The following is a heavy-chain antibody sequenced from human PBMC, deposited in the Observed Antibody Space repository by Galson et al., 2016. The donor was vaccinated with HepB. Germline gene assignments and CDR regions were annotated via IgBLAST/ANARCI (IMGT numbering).Heavy chain of an antibody. D-gene: IGHD4-17*01. CDR3: ARVPVPTFYFDY. CDR1: GYTFSSHW. CDR2: IHPGDSDT. Sequence: QSGAEVKKPGESLRISCKVSGYTFSSHWIAWVRQMPGKGLEWMGIIHPGDSDTRYSPSFQGEVTISADKSIRTAYLQWSSLTASDTAIYYCARVPVPTFYFDYWGQGTQVTVAS. V-gene: IGHV5-51*01. J-gene: IGHJ4*02.